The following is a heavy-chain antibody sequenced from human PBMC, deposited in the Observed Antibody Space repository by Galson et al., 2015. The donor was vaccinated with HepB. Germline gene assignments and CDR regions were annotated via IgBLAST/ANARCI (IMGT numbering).Heavy chain of an antibody. CDR3: ARHAPYCSSTSCYEYYYYGMDV. V-gene: IGHV5-10-1*01. D-gene: IGHD2-2*01. CDR2: IDPSDSYT. CDR1: GYSFTSYW. Sequence: QSGAEVKKPGESLRISCKGSGYSFTSYWISWVRQMPGKGLEWMGRIDPSDSYTNYSPSFQGHVTISADKSISTAYLQWSSLKASDTAMYYCARHAPYCSSTSCYEYYYYGMDVWGQGTTDTVSS. J-gene: IGHJ6*02.